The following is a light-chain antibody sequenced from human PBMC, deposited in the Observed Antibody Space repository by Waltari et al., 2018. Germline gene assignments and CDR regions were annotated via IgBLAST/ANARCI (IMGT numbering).Light chain of an antibody. Sequence: EIIMTQSPATLSLSPGERATLSGRASQSVTNNLAWYQQKPGQAPRLLIYEASTRATSIPARISGSGSGTEFTLTISSLQSEDFAFYYCQQYNNWPLTFGGGTKVEIK. CDR3: QQYNNWPLT. V-gene: IGKV3-15*01. CDR2: EAS. J-gene: IGKJ4*01. CDR1: QSVTNN.